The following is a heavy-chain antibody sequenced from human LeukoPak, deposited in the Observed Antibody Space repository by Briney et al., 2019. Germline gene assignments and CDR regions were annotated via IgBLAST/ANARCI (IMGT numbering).Heavy chain of an antibody. CDR2: INADGSTT. J-gene: IGHJ3*01. CDR3: VVVVEPPDSDGFDV. Sequence: GGSLRLSCAASGFTFGNSWVHWVRQAPGKGLVWVSLINADGSTTTHADSVKGRFTISRDNARNTLSLQMNSLTIEDTAVYYCVVVVEPPDSDGFDVWGQGTMITVSS. V-gene: IGHV3-74*01. CDR1: GFTFGNSW. D-gene: IGHD1-14*01.